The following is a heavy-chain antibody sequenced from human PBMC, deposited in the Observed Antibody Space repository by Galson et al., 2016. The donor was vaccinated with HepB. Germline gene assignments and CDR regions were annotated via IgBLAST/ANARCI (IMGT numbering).Heavy chain of an antibody. Sequence: QSGAEVKHPGESLKISCQASGYSFTTYWIAWVRQMPGKGLEWMGMIYPGESDIRYSPSFQGHVTISADRSTNTVYLQWSSLKASDTAVYFCARTASGNTYYYYYMDVWGKGTTVTVSS. CDR3: ARTASGNTYYYYYMDV. CDR1: GYSFTTYW. CDR2: IYPGESDI. J-gene: IGHJ6*03. V-gene: IGHV5-51*01. D-gene: IGHD3-10*01.